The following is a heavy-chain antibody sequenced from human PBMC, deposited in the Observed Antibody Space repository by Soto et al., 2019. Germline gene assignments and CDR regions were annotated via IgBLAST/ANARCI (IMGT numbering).Heavy chain of an antibody. CDR2: TIPIFDTP. J-gene: IGHJ5*01. D-gene: IGHD3-10*01. CDR3: ARDPEDGSGTKYNWFDS. Sequence: QMQLVQSGAEVKKPGSSVKISCKASGGTFGNLGISWLRQAPGQGLEWMGGTIPIFDTPHYAEKFRDRVTITADATTTAYLELTSLSSADTAPYYCARDPEDGSGTKYNWFDSWGQGTLVNVSS. CDR1: GGTFGNLG. V-gene: IGHV1-69*01.